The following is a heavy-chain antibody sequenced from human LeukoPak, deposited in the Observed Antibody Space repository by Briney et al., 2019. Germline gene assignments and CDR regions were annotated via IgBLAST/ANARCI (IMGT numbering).Heavy chain of an antibody. Sequence: PSETLSLTCTVSGGSISSSRYYWGWIRQPPGRGLEWIGSIYYSGSTYYNPSLKSRVTISVDKSKNQFSLKLSSVTAADTAVYYCARGPHYYDSSGYRGGFVYWGQGTLVTVSS. D-gene: IGHD3-22*01. CDR2: IYYSGST. CDR3: ARGPHYYDSSGYRGGFVY. V-gene: IGHV4-39*07. CDR1: GGSISSSRYY. J-gene: IGHJ4*02.